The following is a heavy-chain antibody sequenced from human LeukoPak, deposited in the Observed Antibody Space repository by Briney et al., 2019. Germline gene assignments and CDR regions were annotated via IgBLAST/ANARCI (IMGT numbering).Heavy chain of an antibody. Sequence: GGSLRLSCAASGFTFSSYGMHWVRQAPGKGLEWVAVISYDGSNKYYADSVKGRFTISRDNSKNTLYLQMNSLRAEDTAVYYCAKDDSGYDFPNWFDPWGQGTLVTVTS. D-gene: IGHD5-12*01. CDR2: ISYDGSNK. CDR3: AKDDSGYDFPNWFDP. J-gene: IGHJ5*02. CDR1: GFTFSSYG. V-gene: IGHV3-30*18.